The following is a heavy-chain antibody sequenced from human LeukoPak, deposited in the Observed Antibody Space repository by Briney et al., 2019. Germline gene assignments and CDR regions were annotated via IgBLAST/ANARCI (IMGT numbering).Heavy chain of an antibody. V-gene: IGHV3-30-3*01. D-gene: IGHD3-10*01. CDR1: GFTFSRYD. CDR2: ISNDGSNE. J-gene: IGHJ4*02. Sequence: GGSLRLSCVASGFTFSRYDMHWLPQAPGEGLQWVTVISNDGSNEIYADSVKGRFTISRDNSKNTLYLQMNSLRAEDTAVYYCAKDLPKTPYYPPYYFDYWGQGTLVTVSS. CDR3: AKDLPKTPYYPPYYFDY.